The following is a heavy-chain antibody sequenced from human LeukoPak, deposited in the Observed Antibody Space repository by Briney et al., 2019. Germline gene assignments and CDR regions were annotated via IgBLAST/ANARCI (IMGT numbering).Heavy chain of an antibody. CDR1: GGSFSGYY. J-gene: IGHJ6*03. V-gene: IGHV4-34*01. D-gene: IGHD2/OR15-2a*01. CDR2: INHSGST. Sequence: SETLSLTCAVYGGSFSGYYWSWIRQPPGKGLEWIGEINHSGSTNYNPSLKSRVTISVDTSKNQFSLKLSSVTAADTAVYYCARSFLYYYHYMDVWGKGTTVTVSS. CDR3: ARSFLYYYHYMDV.